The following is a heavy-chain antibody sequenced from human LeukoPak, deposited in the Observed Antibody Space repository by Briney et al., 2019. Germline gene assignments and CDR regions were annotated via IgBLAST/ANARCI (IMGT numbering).Heavy chain of an antibody. Sequence: ASVKVSCKASGYTFTSYGISWVRQAPGQGLEWMGWISAYNGNTNYAQKLQGRVTMTTDTSTSTACMELRSLRSDDTAVYYCARADCSSTSCWGNYFQHWGQGTLVTVSS. D-gene: IGHD2-2*01. CDR1: GYTFTSYG. J-gene: IGHJ1*01. CDR2: ISAYNGNT. V-gene: IGHV1-18*01. CDR3: ARADCSSTSCWGNYFQH.